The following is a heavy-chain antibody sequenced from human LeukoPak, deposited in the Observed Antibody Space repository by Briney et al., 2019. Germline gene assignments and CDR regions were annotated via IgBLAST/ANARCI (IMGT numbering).Heavy chain of an antibody. Sequence: GGPLRLSCAASGFTFSSYAMHWVRQAPGKGLEYVSAISSNGGSTYYANSVKGRFTISRDNSKNTLYLQMGSLRAEDMAVYYCAGGSGSYYDYWGQGTLVTVSS. CDR2: ISSNGGST. D-gene: IGHD1-26*01. CDR1: GFTFSSYA. J-gene: IGHJ4*02. CDR3: AGGSGSYYDY. V-gene: IGHV3-64*01.